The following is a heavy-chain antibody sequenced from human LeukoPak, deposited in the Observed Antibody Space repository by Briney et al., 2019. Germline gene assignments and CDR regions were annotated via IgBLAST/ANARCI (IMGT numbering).Heavy chain of an antibody. Sequence: SETLSLTCAVFGGPLTGYYWTWIRQPPGKGLEWIGEINHSGTTNYNPSLKSRVTISVDTSKNQFSLKLSSVTAADTAVYYCARTVGGSNERSFDSWGQGTLVTVSS. V-gene: IGHV4-34*01. CDR1: GGPLTGYY. CDR2: INHSGTT. D-gene: IGHD1-26*01. J-gene: IGHJ4*02. CDR3: ARTVGGSNERSFDS.